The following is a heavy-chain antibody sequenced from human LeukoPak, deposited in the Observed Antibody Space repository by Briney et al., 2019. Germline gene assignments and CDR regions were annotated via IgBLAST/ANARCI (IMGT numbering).Heavy chain of an antibody. CDR1: GYTFTSYY. D-gene: IGHD1-26*01. CDR2: INPSGGST. Sequence: ASVKVSCKASGYTFTSYYMHWVRQAPGQGLEWMGIINPSGGSTSYAQKFQGRVAMTRDTSTSTVYMELSSLRSEDKAVYYCARAIEGGDAFDIWGQGTMVTVSS. CDR3: ARAIEGGDAFDI. V-gene: IGHV1-46*01. J-gene: IGHJ3*02.